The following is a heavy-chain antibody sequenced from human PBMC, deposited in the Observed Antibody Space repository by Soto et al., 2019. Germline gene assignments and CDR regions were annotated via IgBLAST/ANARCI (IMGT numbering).Heavy chain of an antibody. J-gene: IGHJ4*02. CDR1: GFSLRTDW. V-gene: IGHV3-74*01. D-gene: IGHD3-3*01. CDR2: ITRGDSNT. Sequence: EVQLVESGGGLVQPGGSLRLSCVVSGFSLRTDWMSWVRQAPGKGLALVARITRGDSNTDYVDSVKGRFTISRDSAKNTLYLQINSLTADDTAIYYCAREYYFSIDYWGRGTLVTVSS. CDR3: AREYYFSIDY.